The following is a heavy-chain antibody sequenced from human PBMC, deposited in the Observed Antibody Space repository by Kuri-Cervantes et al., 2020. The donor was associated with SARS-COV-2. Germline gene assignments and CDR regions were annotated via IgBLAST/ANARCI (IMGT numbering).Heavy chain of an antibody. CDR1: GFTFSSYA. D-gene: IGHD4-23*01. CDR3: ARDRDDYGGIDY. Sequence: GESLKISCAASGFTFSSYAMSWVRQAPGKGLEWVSAISGSGGSTYYADSVKGRFTISRDNSKNTLYLQMNSLRAEDTAVYYCARDRDDYGGIDYWGQGTLVTVSS. J-gene: IGHJ4*02. CDR2: ISGSGGST. V-gene: IGHV3-23*01.